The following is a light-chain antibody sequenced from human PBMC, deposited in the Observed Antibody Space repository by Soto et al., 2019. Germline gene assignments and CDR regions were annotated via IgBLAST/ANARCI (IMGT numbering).Light chain of an antibody. J-gene: IGKJ3*01. V-gene: IGKV3-20*01. Sequence: EIVLTQSPGTLSLSPGERATLSCRASQTVSSTYLAWYQQKPGQAPRLLIYGASSRATGIPDRFSGSGSGTDFTLTIRRLEPEDFAVYYCQQYDRSPFTFGPGTKVDNK. CDR2: GAS. CDR3: QQYDRSPFT. CDR1: QTVSSTY.